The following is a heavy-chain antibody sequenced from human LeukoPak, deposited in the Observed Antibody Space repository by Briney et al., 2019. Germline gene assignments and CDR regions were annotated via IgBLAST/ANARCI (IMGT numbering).Heavy chain of an antibody. Sequence: GGSLRLSCVASGFTFSNFWMSWVRQAPGKGLEWVANIKQDGSEEYYVDSVKGRFAISRDNAKNSLYLQLNILRVEDTAVYYCAKETPSSGWGQGTLVTVSS. V-gene: IGHV3-7*01. CDR2: IKQDGSEE. J-gene: IGHJ4*02. CDR1: GFTFSNFW. D-gene: IGHD6-19*01. CDR3: AKETPSSG.